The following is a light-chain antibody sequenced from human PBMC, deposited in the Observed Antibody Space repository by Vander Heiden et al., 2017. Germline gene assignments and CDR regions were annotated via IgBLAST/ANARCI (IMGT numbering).Light chain of an antibody. CDR1: GHNIRSGCD. CDR2: ENS. J-gene: IGLJ1*01. CDR3: QAYDSILSYV. V-gene: IGLV1-40*01. Sequence: QSVLAHPPSVSGAPAQRVTISCTGSGHNIRSGCDVHWSQQLPDTAPKLLIYENSNRPSGVPDRFSGSKSGTSASLAITGLQAEDEAYYYCQAYDSILSYVFGTGTKVTVL.